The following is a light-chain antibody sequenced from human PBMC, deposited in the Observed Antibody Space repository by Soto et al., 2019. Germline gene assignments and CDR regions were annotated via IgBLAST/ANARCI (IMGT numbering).Light chain of an antibody. CDR1: SSNIGNNY. V-gene: IGLV1-51*01. CDR2: DDN. Sequence: QSVLTQPPSVSAAPGQKVTISCSGSSSNIGNNYVSWYQQLPGTAPKLLIYDDNKRPSGIPDRFSASKSGTSGTLGITGLQTGDEADYYCGTWDSSLSAVVFGGGTKLTVL. J-gene: IGLJ2*01. CDR3: GTWDSSLSAVV.